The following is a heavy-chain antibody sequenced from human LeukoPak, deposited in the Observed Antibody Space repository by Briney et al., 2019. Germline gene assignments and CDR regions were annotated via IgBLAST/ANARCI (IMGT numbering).Heavy chain of an antibody. Sequence: ASVKVSCKASGYTFTSHDINWVRQATGQGLGWMGWMNPNSGTTGYAQKFQGRVTMTRNTSISTAYLELSSLRSEDTAVYYCAREGDYGGNSDAFDIWGQGTMVTVSS. CDR1: GYTFTSHD. V-gene: IGHV1-8*01. CDR2: MNPNSGTT. CDR3: AREGDYGGNSDAFDI. J-gene: IGHJ3*02. D-gene: IGHD4-23*01.